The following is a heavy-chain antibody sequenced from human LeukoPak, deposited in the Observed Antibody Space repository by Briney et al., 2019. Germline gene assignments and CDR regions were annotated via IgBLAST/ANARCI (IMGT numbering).Heavy chain of an antibody. D-gene: IGHD1-26*01. Sequence: GGSLRLSCAASGFTFSSYWTHWVRQAPGEGLVWVSRINTDGSSTNYADSVKGRFTISRDNAKNTLYLQMNSLRAEDTAVYYCARDLMGAPGYWGQGTLVTVSS. CDR2: INTDGSST. V-gene: IGHV3-74*01. CDR1: GFTFSSYW. J-gene: IGHJ4*02. CDR3: ARDLMGAPGY.